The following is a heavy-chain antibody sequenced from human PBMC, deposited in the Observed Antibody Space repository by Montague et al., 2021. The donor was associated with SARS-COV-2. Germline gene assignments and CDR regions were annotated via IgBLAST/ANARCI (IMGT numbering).Heavy chain of an antibody. V-gene: IGHV3-30*04. CDR2: LSNDGSNK. Sequence: SLRLSCAASGFYFSYAMHWVRQAPGKGLEWVALLSNDGSNKHYADSVKGRFTISRDNSKSTLYLQMNSLRTEDAAVSYCARESGSFHAGGYFDYWGQGSLVTVSS. J-gene: IGHJ4*02. CDR3: ARESGSFHAGGYFDY. CDR1: GFYFSYA. D-gene: IGHD1-26*01.